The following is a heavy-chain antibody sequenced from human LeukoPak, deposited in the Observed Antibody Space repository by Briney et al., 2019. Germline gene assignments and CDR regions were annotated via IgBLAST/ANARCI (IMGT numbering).Heavy chain of an antibody. V-gene: IGHV3-21*01. J-gene: IGHJ4*02. CDR1: GFTFSSYS. CDR2: ISSSGSYI. CDR3: ARVAGFNPKEQFDY. D-gene: IGHD3-9*01. Sequence: NPGGSLRLSCAASGFTFSSYSMNWVRQAPGKGLEWVSSISSSGSYIYYADSVKGRFTVSRDNAKNSLYLQMNSLRAEDTAVYYCARVAGFNPKEQFDYWGQGTLVTVSS.